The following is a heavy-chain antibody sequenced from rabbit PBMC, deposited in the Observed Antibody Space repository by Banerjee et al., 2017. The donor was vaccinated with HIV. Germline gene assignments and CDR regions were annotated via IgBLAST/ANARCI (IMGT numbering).Heavy chain of an antibody. CDR3: ARYYAQHVGAYVPYYSNL. V-gene: IGHV1S40*01. CDR2: IYAGSSGST. CDR1: GFSFSSYYY. Sequence: QSLEESGGGLVQPEGSLTLTCTASGFSFSSYYYMCWVRQAPGKGLEWIACIYAGSSGSTYYASWAKGRFTISKASSTTVTLQMTSLTAADTATYVCARYYAQHVGAYVPYYSNLWGQGTLVTVS. D-gene: IGHD6-1*01. J-gene: IGHJ4*01.